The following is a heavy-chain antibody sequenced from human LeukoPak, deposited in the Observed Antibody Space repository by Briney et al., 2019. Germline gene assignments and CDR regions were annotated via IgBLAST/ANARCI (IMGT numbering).Heavy chain of an antibody. Sequence: PGGSLRLSCVGSGFTFRKHWMTWVRQAPGKGLEWVANIKEEGSEENYVDSVKGRFTIYRDNAKKSVYLRMNSLRAEDTAVYYCARELSGDVIDPWGQGTLVTVSS. CDR3: ARELSGDVIDP. CDR1: GFTFRKHW. CDR2: IKEEGSEE. V-gene: IGHV3-7*01. D-gene: IGHD5-24*01. J-gene: IGHJ5*02.